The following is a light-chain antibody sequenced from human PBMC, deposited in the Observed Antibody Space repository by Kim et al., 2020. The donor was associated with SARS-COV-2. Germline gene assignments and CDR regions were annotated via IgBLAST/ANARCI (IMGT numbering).Light chain of an antibody. CDR1: SSDVVGYNF. V-gene: IGLV2-14*03. CDR2: DVS. J-gene: IGLJ1*01. Sequence: QSITVSCTGTSSDVVGYNFVPWYQQHPGKAPQLMIYDVSNRPSGVSSRFSGSKSGNTASLAISGLQAEDEADYYCSSYTRGGSTYVFGTGTKVTVL. CDR3: SSYTRGGSTYV.